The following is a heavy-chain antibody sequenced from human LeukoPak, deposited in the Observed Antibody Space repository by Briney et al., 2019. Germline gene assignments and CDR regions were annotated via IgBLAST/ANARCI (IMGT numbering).Heavy chain of an antibody. CDR1: GFTFSSYT. J-gene: IGHJ4*02. V-gene: IGHV3-7*03. D-gene: IGHD3-10*01. Sequence: PGGSLRLSCAAPGFTFSSYTMSWVRQAPGKGLEWVANIKQDGREKHYVDSVKGRFTISRDNAKNSLYLQMNNLRAEDTAVYYCAREAYEEIWFGEFHFDYWGQGTLVTVSS. CDR2: IKQDGREK. CDR3: AREAYEEIWFGEFHFDY.